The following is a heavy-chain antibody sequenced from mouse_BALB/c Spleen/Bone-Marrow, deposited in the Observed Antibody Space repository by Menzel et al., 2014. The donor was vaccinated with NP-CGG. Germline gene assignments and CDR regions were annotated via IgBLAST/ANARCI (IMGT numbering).Heavy chain of an antibody. Sequence: VQLKESGAELVKPGASVKLSCTASGFNIKDTYMHWVKQRPEQGLEWIGRIDPANGNTKYDPMFQGKATITADTSSNTAYLQLSSLTSEDTAVYYCASYVYGYYFDYWGQGTTLTVSS. CDR3: ASYVYGYYFDY. D-gene: IGHD2-2*01. J-gene: IGHJ2*01. CDR2: IDPANGNT. CDR1: GFNIKDTY. V-gene: IGHV14-3*02.